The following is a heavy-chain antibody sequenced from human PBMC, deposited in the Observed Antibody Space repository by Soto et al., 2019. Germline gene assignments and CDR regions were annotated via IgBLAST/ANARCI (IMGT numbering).Heavy chain of an antibody. CDR2: ISGSTDDT. CDR1: EFIFPTYA. D-gene: IGHD3-10*01. V-gene: IGHV3-23*01. Sequence: GGSFRRSCAASEFIFPTYAMTWVRQAPGKVLELVSSISGSTDDTFYADSVKGRFTISRDNSNNTLFLQMNSMRAEDTAVYYCAQDGYGGALFDHWGQGTMVTVSS. CDR3: AQDGYGGALFDH. J-gene: IGHJ5*01.